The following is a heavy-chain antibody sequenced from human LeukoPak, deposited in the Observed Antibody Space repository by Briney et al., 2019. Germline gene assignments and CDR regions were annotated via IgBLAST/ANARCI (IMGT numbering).Heavy chain of an antibody. V-gene: IGHV1-18*01. D-gene: IGHD3-22*01. CDR1: GYTFTSYG. CDR2: ISAYNGNT. Sequence: ASVKVSCKASGYTFTSYGISWVRQAPGQGLEWMGWISAYNGNTNYAQKLQGRVTMTTDTSTSTAYMELRSLRSDDTAVYYCARGRYYDSSGYYGGGYYFDYWGQGTLVTVSS. CDR3: ARGRYYDSSGYYGGGYYFDY. J-gene: IGHJ4*02.